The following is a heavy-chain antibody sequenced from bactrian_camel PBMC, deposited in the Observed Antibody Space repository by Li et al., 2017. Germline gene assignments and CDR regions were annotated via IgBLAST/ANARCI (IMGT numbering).Heavy chain of an antibody. V-gene: IGHV3S53*01. D-gene: IGHD3*01. CDR1: GYTRSDNC. CDR2: ICPGSRT. J-gene: IGHJ4*01. Sequence: VQLVESGGGSVQAGGSLRLSCAAYGYTRSDNCMAWFRQRPGNGREGVASICPGSRTSCGEFVEGRFTISQDNAKNTVWLQMNSLKPEDTAMYYCAADIPRSGSWCAVSSPHFRYEGQGTQVTVS.